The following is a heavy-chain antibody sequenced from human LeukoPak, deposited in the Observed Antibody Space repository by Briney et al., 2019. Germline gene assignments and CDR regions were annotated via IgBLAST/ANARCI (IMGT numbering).Heavy chain of an antibody. CDR1: GFTFSDYY. Sequence: PGGSLRLSCAASGFTFSDYYMIWIRQAPGKGLEWVSYISSSGSTIYDADSVKGRFTISRDNAKNSLYLQMNSLRAEDTAVYYCARFPGSHYSSPLDYRGQGTLVTVSS. D-gene: IGHD6-13*01. J-gene: IGHJ4*02. CDR2: ISSSGSTI. CDR3: ARFPGSHYSSPLDY. V-gene: IGHV3-11*01.